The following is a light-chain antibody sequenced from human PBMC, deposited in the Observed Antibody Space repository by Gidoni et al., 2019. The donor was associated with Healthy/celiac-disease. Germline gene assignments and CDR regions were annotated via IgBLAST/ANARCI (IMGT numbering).Light chain of an antibody. Sequence: EIVLPQSPGTLSLSPGERATLSCRASQNVSSSYLAWYQQKPGQAPRLLIYGASSRATGIPDRFSGSGSGTDFTLTISRLEPEDFAVYYCQQYGSSPTFGPGTKVDIK. J-gene: IGKJ3*01. CDR2: GAS. CDR1: QNVSSSY. CDR3: QQYGSSPT. V-gene: IGKV3-20*01.